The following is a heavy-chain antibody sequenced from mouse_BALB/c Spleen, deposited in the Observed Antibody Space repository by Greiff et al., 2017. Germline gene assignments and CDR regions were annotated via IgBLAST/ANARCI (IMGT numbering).Heavy chain of an antibody. CDR3: ARGAGTDYYAMDY. Sequence: QVQLQQSGAELVRPGSSVKISCKASGYAFSSYWMNWVKQRPGQGLEWIGQIYPGDGDTNYNGKFKGKATLTADKSSSTAYMQLSSLTSEDSAVYFCARGAGTDYYAMDYWGQGTSVTVSS. D-gene: IGHD4-1*01. CDR1: GYAFSSYW. J-gene: IGHJ4*01. V-gene: IGHV1-80*01. CDR2: IYPGDGDT.